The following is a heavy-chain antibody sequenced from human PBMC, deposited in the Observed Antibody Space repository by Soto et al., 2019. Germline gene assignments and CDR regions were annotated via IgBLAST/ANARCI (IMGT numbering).Heavy chain of an antibody. CDR1: GFTFDDYA. D-gene: IGHD2-15*01. CDR2: ISWNSGSI. J-gene: IGHJ4*02. CDR3: AKARWREGGGSCFDY. V-gene: IGHV3-9*01. Sequence: GGSLRLSCAASGFTFDDYAMHWVRQAPGKGLEWVSGISWNSGSIGYADSVKGRFTISRDNAKNSLYLQMNSLRAEDTALYYCAKARWREGGGSCFDYWGQGTLVTVSS.